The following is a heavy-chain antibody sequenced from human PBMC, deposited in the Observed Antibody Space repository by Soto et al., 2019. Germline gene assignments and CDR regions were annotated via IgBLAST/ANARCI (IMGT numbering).Heavy chain of an antibody. CDR1: GLTSSTHA. D-gene: IGHD4-17*01. Sequence: GGSLRLSCATSGLTSSTHAMRCVRQAPGKGLEWVSGISGSGGNTYYADSVRGRFTISRDNSKNMLYLERNSLRAENTAVYYCAKRLTTVTTVADYWGQGTLVTVSS. J-gene: IGHJ4*02. CDR3: AKRLTTVTTVADY. CDR2: ISGSGGNT. V-gene: IGHV3-23*01.